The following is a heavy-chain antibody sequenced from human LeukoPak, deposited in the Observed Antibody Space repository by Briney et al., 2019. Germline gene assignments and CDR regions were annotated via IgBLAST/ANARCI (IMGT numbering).Heavy chain of an antibody. Sequence: GGSLRLSCAASGFTFSDYYMSWIRQAPGEGLEWVSYIVGSSGYTDYAGSVKGRFTISRDNAKNSLYLEMTSLRPEDTAVYYCARSRGATHWGQGTLVTVSS. V-gene: IGHV3-11*03. CDR1: GFTFSDYY. D-gene: IGHD3-16*01. CDR2: IVGSSGYT. J-gene: IGHJ4*02. CDR3: ARSRGATH.